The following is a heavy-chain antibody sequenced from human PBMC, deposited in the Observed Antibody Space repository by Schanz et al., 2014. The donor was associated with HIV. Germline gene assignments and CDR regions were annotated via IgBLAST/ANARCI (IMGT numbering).Heavy chain of an antibody. CDR1: EFIFSSYG. V-gene: IGHV3-30*03. D-gene: IGHD6-6*01. J-gene: IGHJ4*02. Sequence: QVQVVESGGGVVQPGRSLRLSCAASEFIFSSYGIHWVRQVPGKGLEWVAVISNDGSNEYYADSVKGRFTLSRDNSENTVYLQMNSLRAEDTAVYYCARAFSVGQLVRVVDSWGQGTPVTVSS. CDR3: ARAFSVGQLVRVVDS. CDR2: ISNDGSNE.